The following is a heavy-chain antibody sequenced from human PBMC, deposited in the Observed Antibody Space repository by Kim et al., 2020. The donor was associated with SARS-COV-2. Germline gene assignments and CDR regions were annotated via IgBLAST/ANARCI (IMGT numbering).Heavy chain of an antibody. V-gene: IGHV3-74*01. CDR3: ARGGGYCSSTSCYAPGMDV. D-gene: IGHD2-2*01. J-gene: IGHJ6*02. Sequence: GRFTSSRDNAKNTLYLQMNSLRAEDTAVYYCARGGGYCSSTSCYAPGMDVWGQGTTVTVSS.